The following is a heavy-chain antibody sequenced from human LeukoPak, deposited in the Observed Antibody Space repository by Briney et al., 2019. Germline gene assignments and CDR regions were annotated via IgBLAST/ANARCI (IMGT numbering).Heavy chain of an antibody. CDR2: INHSGST. CDR1: GGSSRSGDYF. J-gene: IGHJ5*02. CDR3: ARRRITGTKGKWFDP. D-gene: IGHD1-7*01. V-gene: IGHV4-30-2*01. Sequence: PSQTLSLTCAVSGGSSRSGDYFWSWIRQPPGKGLEWIGEINHSGSTNYNPSLKSRVTISVDTSKNQFSLKLSSVTAADTTVYYCARRRITGTKGKWFDPWGQGTLVTVSS.